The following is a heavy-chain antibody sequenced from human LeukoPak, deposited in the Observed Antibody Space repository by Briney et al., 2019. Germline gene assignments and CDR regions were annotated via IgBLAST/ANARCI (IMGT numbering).Heavy chain of an antibody. Sequence: PSETLSLTCAVSGGSISSGGYSWSWIRQPPGKGLEWIGYIYHSGSTYYNPSLKSRVTISVDRSKNQFSLKLSSVTAADTAVYYCARDVDEVSGFDLWGRGTLVTVSS. CDR2: IYHSGST. J-gene: IGHJ2*01. CDR3: ARDVDEVSGFDL. CDR1: GGSISSGGYS. D-gene: IGHD2-8*01. V-gene: IGHV4-30-2*01.